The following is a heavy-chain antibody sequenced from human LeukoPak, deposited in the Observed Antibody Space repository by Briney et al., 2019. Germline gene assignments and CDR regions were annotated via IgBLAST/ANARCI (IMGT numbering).Heavy chain of an antibody. CDR1: GGSISSGGYY. D-gene: IGHD5-12*01. V-gene: IGHV4-31*03. Sequence: PSQTLSLTCTVSGGSISSGGYYWSWIRQHPGKGLEWIGYIYYSGSTYYNPSLKSRVTISVDTSKNQFSLKLSSVTAADTAVYYCARDGATDPYFDYWGQGTLVTVSS. CDR3: ARDGATDPYFDY. J-gene: IGHJ4*02. CDR2: IYYSGST.